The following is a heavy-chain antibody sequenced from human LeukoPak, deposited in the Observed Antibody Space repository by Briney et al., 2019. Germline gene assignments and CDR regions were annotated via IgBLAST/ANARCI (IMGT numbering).Heavy chain of an antibody. CDR3: ARQTIQSGPRFY. CDR1: GGSFSGYY. D-gene: IGHD3-3*01. CDR2: INHSGST. V-gene: IGHV4-34*01. J-gene: IGHJ4*02. Sequence: SETLSLTCAVYGGSFSGYYWSWIRQPPGKGLEWIGEINHSGSTNYNPSLKSRVTISVDTSKNQFSLKLSSVTAADTAVYYCARQTIQSGPRFYWGQGTLVTVSS.